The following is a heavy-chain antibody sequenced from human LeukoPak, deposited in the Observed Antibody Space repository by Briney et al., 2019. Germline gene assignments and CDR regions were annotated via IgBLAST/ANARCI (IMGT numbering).Heavy chain of an antibody. Sequence: PGGSLRLSCAASGFTFSNYWMHWVRQAPGKGLVWVSRINSDGSSTTYADSVKGRFTISRDNAKNTLYLQMNSLRAEDTGVYYCAKDHYWSIDYWGRGTLVTVSS. J-gene: IGHJ4*02. V-gene: IGHV3-74*01. CDR2: INSDGSST. D-gene: IGHD3-3*01. CDR3: AKDHYWSIDY. CDR1: GFTFSNYW.